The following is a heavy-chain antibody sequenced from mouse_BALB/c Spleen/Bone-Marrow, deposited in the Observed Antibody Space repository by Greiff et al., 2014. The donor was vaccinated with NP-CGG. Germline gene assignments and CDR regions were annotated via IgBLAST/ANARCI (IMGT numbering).Heavy chain of an antibody. CDR3: TRSPITTVVAGTMDY. V-gene: IGHV1S22*01. CDR1: GYTFTSYW. CDR2: IYPGSGST. J-gene: IGHJ4*01. Sequence: KQSGSELVRPGASVKLSCKASGYTFTSYWMHWVKQRPGQGLEWIGNIYPGSGSTNYDEKFKNKATLTVDTSSSTAYMQLSSLTSEDSADYYCTRSPITTVVAGTMDYWGQGTSVTVSS. D-gene: IGHD1-1*01.